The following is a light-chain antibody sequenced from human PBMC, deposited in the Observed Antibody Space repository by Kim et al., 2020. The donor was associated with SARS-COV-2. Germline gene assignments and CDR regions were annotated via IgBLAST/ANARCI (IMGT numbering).Light chain of an antibody. J-gene: IGKJ2*01. CDR3: QQRSNWPPYT. CDR2: DAS. Sequence: SLSPGQRATLSCRASQTVSSYLAWYQQEPGQAPRLLIYDASNRATGIPARFSGSGSGTDFTITISSLEPEDFAVYYCQQRSNWPPYTLGQGTKLEI. V-gene: IGKV3-11*01. CDR1: QTVSSY.